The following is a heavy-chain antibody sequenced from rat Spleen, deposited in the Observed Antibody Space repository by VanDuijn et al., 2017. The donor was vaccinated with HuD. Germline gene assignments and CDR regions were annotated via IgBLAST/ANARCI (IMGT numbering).Heavy chain of an antibody. J-gene: IGHJ2*01. CDR2: TSPSGDST. D-gene: IGHD1-12*01. CDR1: GFTFSNHD. CDR3: ARQGTRWYYFDH. V-gene: IGHV5-25*01. Sequence: EVQLVESGGGLVQPGRSLKLSCAASGFTFSNHDMAWVRQAPTKGLEWLASTSPSGDSTYYRDSVKGRFTISRDNAKSTLYLQMDSLRSEDTATYYCARQGTRWYYFDHWGQGVMVTVSS.